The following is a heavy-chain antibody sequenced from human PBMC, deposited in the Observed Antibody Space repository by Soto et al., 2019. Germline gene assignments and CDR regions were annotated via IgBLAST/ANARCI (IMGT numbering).Heavy chain of an antibody. Sequence: EVQLLESGGDLVQPGGSLRPSCAASGFTFHIYAMSWVRQTPGKGLEWISGLFGNGRGISYADSVKGRFTISRDNSKNMLFLQMNSLRPDDTGVYFCAKDRQPDGLWPFDHWGQGTLVTVSS. CDR1: GFTFHIYA. J-gene: IGHJ4*02. V-gene: IGHV3-23*01. CDR2: LFGNGRGI. CDR3: AKDRQPDGLWPFDH. D-gene: IGHD2-8*01.